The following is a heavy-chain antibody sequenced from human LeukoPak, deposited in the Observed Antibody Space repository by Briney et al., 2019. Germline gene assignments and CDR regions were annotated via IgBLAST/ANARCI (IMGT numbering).Heavy chain of an antibody. V-gene: IGHV3-7*04. J-gene: IGHJ4*02. CDR2: IKQDGSKK. D-gene: IGHD5-24*01. CDR1: GFPFSSFW. Sequence: PGGSLRLSCVASGFPFSSFWRTWAGQAPGRGWEWVANIKQDGSKKSYVDSVKGRFTISRDNAKNSLYLQMNSLRAEDTAIYYCTRVGYIDEGIDYWGQGTLVTVSS. CDR3: TRVGYIDEGIDY.